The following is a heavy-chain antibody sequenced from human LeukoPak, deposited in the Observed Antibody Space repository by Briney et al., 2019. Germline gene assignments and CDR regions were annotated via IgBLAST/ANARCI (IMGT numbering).Heavy chain of an antibody. CDR2: ISAYNGNT. CDR1: GYTFTSYG. CDR3: ARQQWELLIYYYGMDV. Sequence: ASAKVSCKASGYTFTSYGISWVRQAPGQGLEWMGWISAYNGNTNYAQKLQGRVTMTTDTSTSTAYMELRSLRSDDTAVYYCARQQWELLIYYYGMDVWGQGTTVTVSS. J-gene: IGHJ6*02. V-gene: IGHV1-18*01. D-gene: IGHD1-26*01.